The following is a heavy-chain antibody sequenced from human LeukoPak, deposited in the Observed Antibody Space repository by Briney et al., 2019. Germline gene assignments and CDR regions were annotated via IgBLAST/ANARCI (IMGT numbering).Heavy chain of an antibody. CDR3: ANVPIAVAGTSEGY. J-gene: IGHJ4*02. CDR2: IYYSGST. Sequence: SETLSLTCTVSGGSISSYYWYWIRQPPGKGLEWIGYIYYSGSTNYNPSLKSRVTISVDTSKNQFSLKVSSVTAADTAVYYCANVPIAVAGTSEGYWGQGILVTVSS. V-gene: IGHV4-59*01. D-gene: IGHD6-19*01. CDR1: GGSISSYY.